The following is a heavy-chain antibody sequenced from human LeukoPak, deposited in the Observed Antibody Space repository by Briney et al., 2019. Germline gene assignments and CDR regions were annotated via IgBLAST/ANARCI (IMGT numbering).Heavy chain of an antibody. Sequence: SETLSLTSAVYGGSFSGYYWSWIRQPPGKGLEWIGEINHSGSTNYNPSLKSRVTISVDTSKNQFSLKLSSVTAADTAVYYCARAGQLLYRGYFDYWGQGTLVTVSS. V-gene: IGHV4-34*01. CDR1: GGSFSGYY. J-gene: IGHJ4*02. D-gene: IGHD2-2*01. CDR3: ARAGQLLYRGYFDY. CDR2: INHSGST.